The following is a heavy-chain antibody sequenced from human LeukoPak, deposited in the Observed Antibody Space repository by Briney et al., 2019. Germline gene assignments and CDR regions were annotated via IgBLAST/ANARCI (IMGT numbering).Heavy chain of an antibody. J-gene: IGHJ5*02. CDR3: ARQSFTRSQWFDP. Sequence: PSETLSLTCTVSGGSIGSSSYYWGWIRQPPGKGLEWIGSIYYSGSTYYNPSLKSRVTISVDTSKNQFSLKLSSVTAADTAVYYCARQSFTRSQWFDPWGQGTLVTVSS. V-gene: IGHV4-39*01. D-gene: IGHD2-2*01. CDR2: IYYSGST. CDR1: GGSIGSSSYY.